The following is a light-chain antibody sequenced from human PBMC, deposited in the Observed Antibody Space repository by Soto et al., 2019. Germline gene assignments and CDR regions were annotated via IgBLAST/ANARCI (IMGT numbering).Light chain of an antibody. CDR1: SGSIASNY. CDR2: EDN. CDR3: QSYDSSNVV. Sequence: NFMLTQLHSVSESPGKTVTISCTGSSGSIASNYVQWYQQRPGSAPTTVIYEDNQRPSGVPDRFSGSIDSSSNSASLTISGLKTEDEADYYCQSYDSSNVVFGGGTKVTVL. V-gene: IGLV6-57*02. J-gene: IGLJ2*01.